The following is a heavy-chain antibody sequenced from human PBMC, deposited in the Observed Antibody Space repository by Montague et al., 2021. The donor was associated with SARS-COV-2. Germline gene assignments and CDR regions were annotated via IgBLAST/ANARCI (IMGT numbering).Heavy chain of an antibody. CDR2: ISSSGSTI. Sequence: SLRLSCAASGFTFSSYEMNWVRQAPGKGLEWVSYISSSGSTIYYADSVKGRFTISRDNAKNSLCLQMNSLRAEDTAVYYCASKKWLRGRFDPWGQGTLVTVSS. CDR1: GFTFSSYE. V-gene: IGHV3-48*03. D-gene: IGHD5-12*01. J-gene: IGHJ5*02. CDR3: ASKKWLRGRFDP.